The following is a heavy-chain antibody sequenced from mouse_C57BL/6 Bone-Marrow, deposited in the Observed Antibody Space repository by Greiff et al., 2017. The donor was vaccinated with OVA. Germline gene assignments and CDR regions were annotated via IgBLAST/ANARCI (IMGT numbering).Heavy chain of an antibody. V-gene: IGHV1-81*01. Sequence: VQLQQSGAELARPGASVKLSCKASGYTFTSYGISWVKQRTGQGLEWIGEIYPRSGNTYYNEKFKGKATLTADKSSSTAYMELRSLTSEDSAVYFCAPDGYYPFAYWGQGTLVTVSA. CDR2: IYPRSGNT. D-gene: IGHD2-3*01. J-gene: IGHJ3*01. CDR3: APDGYYPFAY. CDR1: GYTFTSYG.